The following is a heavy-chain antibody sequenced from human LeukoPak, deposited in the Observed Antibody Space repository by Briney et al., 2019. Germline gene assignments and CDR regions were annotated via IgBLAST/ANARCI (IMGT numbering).Heavy chain of an antibody. D-gene: IGHD1-26*01. Sequence: GWSLRLSCTASGFIFSNFAMSWVRQAPGKGLEWVSVISGNGGSTYYADSVKGRFTISRDNSRNTLFLQLNGLRDEDTAVYFCASESAGGFDYWGQGTLVTVSS. CDR1: GFIFSNFA. J-gene: IGHJ4*02. CDR3: ASESAGGFDY. V-gene: IGHV3-23*01. CDR2: ISGNGGST.